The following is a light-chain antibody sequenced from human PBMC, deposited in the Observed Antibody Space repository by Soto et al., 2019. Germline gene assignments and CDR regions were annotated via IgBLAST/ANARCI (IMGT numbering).Light chain of an antibody. J-gene: IGLJ1*01. V-gene: IGLV2-14*01. CDR2: EVS. Sequence: ALTQPASVSWSPGQSIAISCTGTSSDVGGYNYVSWYQQHPGKAPKLMIYEVSNRPSGVSNRFSGSKSGNTASLTISGLQAEDEADYYCSSYTSSSTYVYGTGTKVTVL. CDR1: SSDVGGYNY. CDR3: SSYTSSSTYV.